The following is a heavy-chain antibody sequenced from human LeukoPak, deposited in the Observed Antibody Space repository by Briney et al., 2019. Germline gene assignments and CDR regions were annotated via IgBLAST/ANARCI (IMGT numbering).Heavy chain of an antibody. V-gene: IGHV4-39*07. J-gene: IGHJ4*02. D-gene: IGHD3-22*01. CDR3: ARDQGGEDYYDSSGYSI. CDR2: IYYSGST. CDR1: GGSISSSSYY. Sequence: PSETLSLTCTVSGGSISSSSYYWGWIRQPPGTGLEWIGSIYYSGSTYYNPSLKSRVTISVDTSKNQFSLKLSSVTAADTAVYYCARDQGGEDYYDSSGYSIWGQGTLVTVSS.